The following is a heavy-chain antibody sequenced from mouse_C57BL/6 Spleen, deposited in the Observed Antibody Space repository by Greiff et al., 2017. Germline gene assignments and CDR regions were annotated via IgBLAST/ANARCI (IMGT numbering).Heavy chain of an antibody. J-gene: IGHJ2*01. V-gene: IGHV5-6*01. CDR1: GFTFSSYG. CDR3: ARHGGLGDYFDY. D-gene: IGHD3-1*01. CDR2: ISSGGSYT. Sequence: EVQLQQSGGDLVKPGGSLKLSCAASGFTFSSYGMSWVRQTPDKRLEWVATISSGGSYTYYPDSVKGRFTISRDNAKNTLYLQMSSLKSEDTAMYYCARHGGLGDYFDYWGQGTTLTVSS.